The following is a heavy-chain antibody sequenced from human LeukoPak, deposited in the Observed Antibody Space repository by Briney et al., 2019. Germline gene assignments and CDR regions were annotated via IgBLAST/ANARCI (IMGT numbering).Heavy chain of an antibody. Sequence: GGTLRLSCAASGFTFSTYGMSWVRQAPGKGLEWVSVIYSGGSTYYADSVKGRFTISRDNSKNTLYLQMNSLRAEDTAVYYCARGPTYYYDSSGSSTDYWGQGTLVTVSS. V-gene: IGHV3-66*01. CDR2: IYSGGST. CDR1: GFTFSTYG. J-gene: IGHJ4*02. CDR3: ARGPTYYYDSSGSSTDY. D-gene: IGHD3-22*01.